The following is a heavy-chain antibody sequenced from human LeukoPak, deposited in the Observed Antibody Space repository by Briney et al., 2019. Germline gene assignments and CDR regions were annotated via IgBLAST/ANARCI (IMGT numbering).Heavy chain of an antibody. CDR1: GFTFDDYA. CDR2: ISWNSGSI. Sequence: GRSLRLSCAASGFTFDDYAMHWVRQAPGKGLEWVSGISWNSGSIGYADSVKGRFTISRDNAKNSLYLQMNSLRAEDTALYYCAKVRGSYYGSSGFDYWGQGTLVTVSS. D-gene: IGHD1-26*01. V-gene: IGHV3-9*01. CDR3: AKVRGSYYGSSGFDY. J-gene: IGHJ4*02.